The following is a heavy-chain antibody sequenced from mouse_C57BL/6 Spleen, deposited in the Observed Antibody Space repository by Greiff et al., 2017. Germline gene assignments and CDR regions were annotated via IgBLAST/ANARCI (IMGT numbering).Heavy chain of an antibody. CDR1: GFNIKDYY. Sequence: VQLKESGAELVRPGASVKLSCTASGFNIKDYYMHWVKQRPEQGLEWIGRIDPEDGDTEYAPKFQGKATMTADTSSNTAYLQLSSLTSEDTAVYYCTTGYYGSSYGFAYWGQGTLVTVSA. J-gene: IGHJ3*01. V-gene: IGHV14-1*01. CDR3: TTGYYGSSYGFAY. CDR2: IDPEDGDT. D-gene: IGHD1-1*01.